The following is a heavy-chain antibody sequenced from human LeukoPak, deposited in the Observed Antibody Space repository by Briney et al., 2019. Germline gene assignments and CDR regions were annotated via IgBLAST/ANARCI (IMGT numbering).Heavy chain of an antibody. CDR3: ASLRGDYVGNDFDY. Sequence: GGSLRLSCAASGFTFDDYGMSWVRQAPGKGLERVSGINWNGGSTGYADSVKGRFTISRDNAKNSLYLQMNSLRAEDTALYYCASLRGDYVGNDFDYWGQGTLVTVSS. CDR2: INWNGGST. D-gene: IGHD4-23*01. V-gene: IGHV3-20*04. CDR1: GFTFDDYG. J-gene: IGHJ4*02.